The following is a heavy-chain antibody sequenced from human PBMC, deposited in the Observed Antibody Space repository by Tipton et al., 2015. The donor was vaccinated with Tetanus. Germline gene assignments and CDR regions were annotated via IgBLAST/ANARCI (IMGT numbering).Heavy chain of an antibody. J-gene: IGHJ2*01. Sequence: VQLMQSGAEVGKPGESLKISCQGSGYNFSHYSIGWVRQLPGRGLEWMGIVDPRDSQATYGPSFQGQVTLSADRSINVAYLQWGSLKASDTGLYYCARRRSAVLSGAYHWYFDLWGRGTLVGVSS. CDR3: ARRRSAVLSGAYHWYFDL. CDR2: VDPRDSQA. D-gene: IGHD3-3*01. CDR1: GYNFSHYS. V-gene: IGHV5-51*01.